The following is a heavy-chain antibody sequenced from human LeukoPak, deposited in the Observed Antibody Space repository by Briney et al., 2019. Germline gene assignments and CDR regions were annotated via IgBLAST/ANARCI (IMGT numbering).Heavy chain of an antibody. CDR1: GSRFTSYW. V-gene: IGHV5-10-1*01. CDR3: ARHARVRRITMVRGAHPGWFDP. J-gene: IGHJ5*02. D-gene: IGHD3-10*01. CDR2: IDPSDSYT. Sequence: GESLRISCKGSGSRFTSYWISWVRQMPGKGLEWMGRIDPSDSYTNYSPSFQGHVTISADKSISTAYLQWSSLKASDTAMYYCARHARVRRITMVRGAHPGWFDPWGQGTLVTVSS.